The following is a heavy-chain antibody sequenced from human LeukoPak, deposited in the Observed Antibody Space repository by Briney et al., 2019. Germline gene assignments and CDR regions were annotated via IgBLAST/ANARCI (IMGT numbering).Heavy chain of an antibody. Sequence: GGSLRLSCAASAFTYSSYAMSWVRQAPGKGLEWVSGISGSGDSTYYADFVKGRFTISRDNSQNTLYLQMNSLRAEDTAVYYCTRDRSITMIVVAIDYWGQGTLVTVSS. D-gene: IGHD3-22*01. CDR2: ISGSGDST. CDR1: AFTYSSYA. CDR3: TRDRSITMIVVAIDY. J-gene: IGHJ4*02. V-gene: IGHV3-23*01.